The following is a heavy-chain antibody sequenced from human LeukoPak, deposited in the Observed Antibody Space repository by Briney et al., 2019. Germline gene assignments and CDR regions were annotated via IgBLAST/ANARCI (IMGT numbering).Heavy chain of an antibody. D-gene: IGHD6-13*01. CDR3: ARARYSSSWFGGFDY. V-gene: IGHV3-23*01. J-gene: IGHJ4*02. CDR2: ISGSGGST. CDR1: GFTFRSYA. Sequence: GGSLRLSCAASGFTFRSYAMSWVRQAPGKGLEWVSAISGSGGSTYYAESERGRYTISRDNSKNTLYLQMNSLRAEDTALYYCARARYSSSWFGGFDYWGQGTLVTVSS.